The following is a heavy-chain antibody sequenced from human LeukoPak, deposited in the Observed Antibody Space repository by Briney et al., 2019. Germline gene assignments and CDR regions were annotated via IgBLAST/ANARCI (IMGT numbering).Heavy chain of an antibody. V-gene: IGHV4-34*01. D-gene: IGHD3-3*01. CDR1: VGSFSGYY. CDR3: ARGPYVLRFLEWLSFDY. CDR2: INHSGST. J-gene: IGHJ4*02. Sequence: SETLSLTCAVYVGSFSGYYWSWIRPPPGKGLEWIGEINHSGSTNYNPSLQSRVTISVDTSKNQFSLKLSSVTAADTAVYYCARGPYVLRFLEWLSFDYWGQGTLVTVSS.